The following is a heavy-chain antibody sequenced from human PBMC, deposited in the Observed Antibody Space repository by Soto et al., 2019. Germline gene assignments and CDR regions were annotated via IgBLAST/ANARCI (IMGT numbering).Heavy chain of an antibody. CDR1: GYIFPNYV. CDR2: INAGNGNT. Sequence: QVQLVQSGAEEKKPGASVKVSCKASGYIFPNYVIHWVRQAPGQGLEWMGWINAGNGNTGYSQKFQDRVIITRDTSGSIGYIELSSLISEDTAVYYCARGGYSSGYLAYLDRWGQGTLVTVSS. D-gene: IGHD5-18*01. CDR3: ARGGYSSGYLAYLDR. V-gene: IGHV1-3*05. J-gene: IGHJ4*02.